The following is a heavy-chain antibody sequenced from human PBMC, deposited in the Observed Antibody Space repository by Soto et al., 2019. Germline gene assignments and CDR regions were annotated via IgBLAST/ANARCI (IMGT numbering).Heavy chain of an antibody. V-gene: IGHV4-59*01. J-gene: IGHJ5*02. CDR1: GGSISSYY. CDR3: ARGVSDILPGPNKFDP. CDR2: IYYSGST. D-gene: IGHD3-9*01. Sequence: QVQLQESGPGLVKPSETLSLTCTVSGGSISSYYWSWIRQPPGKGLEWIGYIYYSGSTNYNPSLRSRVTISVDTSKNQFSLKLSSVTAADTAVYYCARGVSDILPGPNKFDPWGQGTLVTVSS.